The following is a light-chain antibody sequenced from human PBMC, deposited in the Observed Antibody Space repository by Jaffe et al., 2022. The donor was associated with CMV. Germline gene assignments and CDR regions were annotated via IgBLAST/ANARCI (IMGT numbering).Light chain of an antibody. CDR3: QQRSNWPPT. CDR2: DAS. Sequence: EIILTQSPATLSLSPGQSATLSCRARQSVGNYIAWYQQKPGQAPKLLIYDASNRATGIPARFSGSGSGTDFTLDISSLEPEDFAVYYCQQRSNWPPTFGGGTKVEI. J-gene: IGKJ4*01. CDR1: QSVGNY. V-gene: IGKV3-11*01.